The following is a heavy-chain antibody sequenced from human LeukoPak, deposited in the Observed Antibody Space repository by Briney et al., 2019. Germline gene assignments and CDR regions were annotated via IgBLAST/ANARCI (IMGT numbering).Heavy chain of an antibody. V-gene: IGHV3-72*01. D-gene: IGHD4-17*01. CDR2: TRNKAASYIT. CDR1: GFTFSDRY. J-gene: IGHJ4*02. CDR3: ARDFDYGDGFDY. Sequence: GGSLRLSCAASGFTFSDRYMDWVRQAPGKGLEWVGRTRNKAASYITEYAASVKGRFTISRDNSKTSLYLQMNSLKTEDTAVYYCARDFDYGDGFDYWGQGTLVTVSS.